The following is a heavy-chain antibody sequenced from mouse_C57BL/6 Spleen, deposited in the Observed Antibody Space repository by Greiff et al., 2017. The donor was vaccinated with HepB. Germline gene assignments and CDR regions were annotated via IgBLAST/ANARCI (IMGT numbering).Heavy chain of an antibody. CDR1: GYTFTDYY. D-gene: IGHD2-1*01. J-gene: IGHJ1*03. V-gene: IGHV1-76*01. CDR3: ARGIYYGNYGWYFDV. CDR2: IYPGSGNT. Sequence: QVQLQQSGAELVRPGASVKLSCKASGYTFTDYYINWVKQRPGQGLVWIARIYPGSGNTYYNEKFKGKATLTAEKSSSTAYMQLSSLTSEDSAVYFCARGIYYGNYGWYFDVWGTGTTVTVSS.